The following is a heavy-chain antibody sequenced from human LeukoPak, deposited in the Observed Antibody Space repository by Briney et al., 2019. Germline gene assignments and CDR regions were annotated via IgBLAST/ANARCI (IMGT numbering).Heavy chain of an antibody. V-gene: IGHV4-59*12. D-gene: IGHD1-26*01. CDR2: IYYSGST. CDR1: GGSISSYY. CDR3: ERIGSGLGDFDY. J-gene: IGHJ4*02. Sequence: SETLSLTCTVSGGSISSYYWSWIRQPPGKGLEWIGYIYYSGSTNYNPSLKSRVTISVDTSKNQFSLKLSSVTAADTAVYYCERIGSGLGDFDYWGQGTLVTVSS.